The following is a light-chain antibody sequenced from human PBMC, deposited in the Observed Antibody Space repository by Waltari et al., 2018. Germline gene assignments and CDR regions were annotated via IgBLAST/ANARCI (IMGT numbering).Light chain of an antibody. V-gene: IGLV3-25*03. CDR1: ELADKY. J-gene: IGLJ2*01. CDR3: QSADDSGNHVL. Sequence: SPGLTQPPSVSVSPGQTAIITCSVDELADKYIYWFQQKPGQAPVVVIRRNTGRPSGIPERFSASDSGTTGTLVISGVQAEDEADYYCQSADDSGNHVLFGGGTRLTVL. CDR2: RNT.